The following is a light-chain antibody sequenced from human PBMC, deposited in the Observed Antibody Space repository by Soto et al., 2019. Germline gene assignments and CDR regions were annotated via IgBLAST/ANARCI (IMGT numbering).Light chain of an antibody. CDR2: DVS. CDR1: SSDVGGYNY. V-gene: IGLV2-14*01. J-gene: IGLJ1*01. CDR3: SSYTSSSPYV. Sequence: QSVLTQPASVSGSPGQSSTISCTGTSSDVGGYNYVSWYQQHPGKAPKLMIYDVSNRPSGVSNRFSGSKSGNTASLTISGLQAEDEDDYYCSSYTSSSPYVFGTGTRSP.